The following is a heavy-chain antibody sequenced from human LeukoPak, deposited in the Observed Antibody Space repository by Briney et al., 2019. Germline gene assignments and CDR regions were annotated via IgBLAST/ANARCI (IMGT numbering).Heavy chain of an antibody. CDR3: AKTLTGDRRKAFDI. CDR1: GYTFTSYY. Sequence: ASVKVSCKASGYTFTSYYMHWVRQPPGQGLEWMGIINPSGGSTSYAQKFQGRVTMTRDTSTGTVYMELSSLRPEDTAVYYCAKTLTGDRRKAFDIWGQGTMVTVSS. J-gene: IGHJ3*02. V-gene: IGHV1-46*01. CDR2: INPSGGST. D-gene: IGHD7-27*01.